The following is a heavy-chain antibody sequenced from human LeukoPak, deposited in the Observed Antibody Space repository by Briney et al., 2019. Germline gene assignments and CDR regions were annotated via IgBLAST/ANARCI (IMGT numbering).Heavy chain of an antibody. Sequence: GRSLRLSCAASGFTFTRYTMHWVRQAPGKGLEWAAVVLYDGSKKYYADSVKGRFTLSRDNSKNTLSLQMNTLRADDTAMYYCVRDNYGGILDFWGQGTLVTVSS. CDR1: GFTFTRYT. J-gene: IGHJ4*02. CDR3: VRDNYGGILDF. D-gene: IGHD2-21*01. CDR2: VLYDGSKK. V-gene: IGHV3-30*04.